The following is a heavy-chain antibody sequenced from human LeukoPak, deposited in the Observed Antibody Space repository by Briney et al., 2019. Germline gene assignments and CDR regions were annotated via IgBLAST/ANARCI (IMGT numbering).Heavy chain of an antibody. V-gene: IGHV3-7*03. Sequence: PGGSLRLSCAASGFTFSSYWMSWVRQAPGKGLEWVANIKQDGSEKYYVDSVKGRFTISRDNAKNSLYLQMNSLRAEDTALYHCVRHFNGYYEGVFDYWGQGTLVTVSS. CDR2: IKQDGSEK. CDR3: VRHFNGYYEGVFDY. CDR1: GFTFSSYW. D-gene: IGHD3-22*01. J-gene: IGHJ4*02.